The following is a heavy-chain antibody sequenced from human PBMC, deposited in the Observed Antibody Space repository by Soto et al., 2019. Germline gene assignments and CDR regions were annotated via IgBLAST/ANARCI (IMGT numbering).Heavy chain of an antibody. J-gene: IGHJ4*02. D-gene: IGHD3-10*01. CDR3: ARRSTYYYGSGSFRYFDY. V-gene: IGHV4-59*08. Sequence: QVQLQESGPGLVKPSETLSLTCTVSGGSISSYYWSWIRQPPGKGLEWIGYIYYSGSTNYNHSLKSRVTISVDTSKNQFSLKLSSVTAADTAVYYCARRSTYYYGSGSFRYFDYWGQGTLVTVSS. CDR1: GGSISSYY. CDR2: IYYSGST.